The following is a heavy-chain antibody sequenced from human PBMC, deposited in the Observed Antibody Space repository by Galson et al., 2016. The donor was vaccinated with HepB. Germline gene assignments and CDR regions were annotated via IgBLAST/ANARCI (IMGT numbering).Heavy chain of an antibody. CDR2: TYYIGST. D-gene: IGHD3-16*01. Sequence: LSLTCAVSGYSITSGSYWAWIRQPPGKGLEWIGSTYYIGSTYYNPSLESRVTLSVDMAKNQIFLQLSSVTAAAAAVYYCAKGWGTESTEPYYYAGMDVWGQGTTVTVSS. J-gene: IGHJ6*02. CDR1: GYSITSGSY. CDR3: AKGWGTESTEPYYYAGMDV. V-gene: IGHV4-38-2*01.